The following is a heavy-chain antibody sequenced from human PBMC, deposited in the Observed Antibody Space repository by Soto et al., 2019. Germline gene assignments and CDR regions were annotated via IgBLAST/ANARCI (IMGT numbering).Heavy chain of an antibody. J-gene: IGHJ4*02. D-gene: IGHD3-3*01. Sequence: ASETLSLTCAVYGGAFSGFYWGWIRQPPGKGLEWIGEINHSGSTNYNPSLKSRVTISVDTSKNQFSLKLSSVTAADTAVYYCARSYDFWSGYYLDYWGQGTLVTVSS. CDR3: ARSYDFWSGYYLDY. CDR1: GGAFSGFY. CDR2: INHSGST. V-gene: IGHV4-34*01.